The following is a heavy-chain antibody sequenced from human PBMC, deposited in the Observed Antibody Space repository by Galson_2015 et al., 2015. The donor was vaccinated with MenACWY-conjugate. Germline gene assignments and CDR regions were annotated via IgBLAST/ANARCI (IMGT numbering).Heavy chain of an antibody. CDR1: GFTFSNYG. D-gene: IGHD2-15*01. CDR3: AKVAYSNSWSQPLDY. CDR2: ISYDGSNK. V-gene: IGHV3-30*18. J-gene: IGHJ4*02. Sequence: SLRLSCAASGFTFSNYGMHWVRQAPGEGLEWVAVISYDGSNKYYVDSVKGRFTISRDNSKNTLYLQMNSLRPEDTAVYYCAKVAYSNSWSQPLDYWGQGTLVTVSS.